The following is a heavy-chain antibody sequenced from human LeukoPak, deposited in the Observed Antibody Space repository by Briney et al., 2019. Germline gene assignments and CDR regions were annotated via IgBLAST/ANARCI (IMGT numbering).Heavy chain of an antibody. D-gene: IGHD4-11*01. CDR2: TYYRSKWSN. V-gene: IGHV6-1*01. Sequence: SQTLSLTCAISGERVSSNTASWNWFRQSPSRGLEWLGRTYYRSKWSNDYAPSVKGRITINADTSRNQFSLQLNSVTPEDTAVYFCARDRDSDFEWGPYDPWGQGTLVVVSS. CDR1: GERVSSNTAS. CDR3: ARDRDSDFEWGPYDP. J-gene: IGHJ5*02.